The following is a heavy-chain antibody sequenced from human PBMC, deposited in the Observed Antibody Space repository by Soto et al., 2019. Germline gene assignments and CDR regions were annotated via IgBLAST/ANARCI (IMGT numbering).Heavy chain of an antibody. J-gene: IGHJ3*02. CDR3: ARRSSTGGVSYYGGLVLDI. V-gene: IGHV1-69*06. Sequence: SSVKVSCKASGGTFSSYAISWVRQAPGQGLEWMGGIIPIFGTANYAQKFQGRVTITADKSTSTAYMELSSLRSEDTAVYYCARRSSTGGVSYYGGLVLDIWGQGIMVTVSS. CDR2: IIPIFGTA. CDR1: GGTFSSYA. D-gene: IGHD1-26*01.